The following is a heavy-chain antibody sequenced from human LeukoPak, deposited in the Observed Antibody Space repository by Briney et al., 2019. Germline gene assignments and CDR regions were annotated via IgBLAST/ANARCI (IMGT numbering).Heavy chain of an antibody. D-gene: IGHD1-26*01. V-gene: IGHV4-34*01. J-gene: IGHJ4*02. CDR2: INHSGST. CDR3: ARWEGGSYCDFDY. Sequence: SETLSLTCAVYGGSFSGYYWSWIRQPPGKGLEWIGEINHSGSTNYNPSLKSRVTISVDTSKNQFSLKLSSVTAADTAVYYCARWEGGSYCDFDYWGQGTLVTVSS. CDR1: GGSFSGYY.